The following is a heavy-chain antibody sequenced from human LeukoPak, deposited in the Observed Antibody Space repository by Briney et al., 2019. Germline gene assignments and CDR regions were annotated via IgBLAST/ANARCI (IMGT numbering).Heavy chain of an antibody. CDR1: GFXFSSYA. Sequence: GGFLRLSCGASGFXFSSYAIHWVRQAPGKGLEWVAVISYDGSNKYYADSVKGRFTISRDNSKNTLYLQMNSLRAEDTAVYYCAREVMVKRRAFDIWGQGTVVTVSS. J-gene: IGHJ3*02. CDR2: ISYDGSNK. CDR3: AREVMVKRRAFDI. V-gene: IGHV3-30-3*01. D-gene: IGHD2-8*01.